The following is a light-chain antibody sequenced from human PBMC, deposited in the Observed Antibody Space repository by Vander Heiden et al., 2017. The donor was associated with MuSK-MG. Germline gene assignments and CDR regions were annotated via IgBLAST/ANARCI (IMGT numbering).Light chain of an antibody. CDR2: DTS. J-gene: IGKJ2*01. Sequence: PATLSLSPGEAASLSCRASQSVSTYSACYQQNPGQPPRLLIYDTSRRAAGLPARFSGSASATVFTLTISIRDPEDFAVYYWQRRSNCPTTFGHGTKLXIK. CDR3: QRRSNCPTT. V-gene: IGKV3-11*01. CDR1: QSVSTY.